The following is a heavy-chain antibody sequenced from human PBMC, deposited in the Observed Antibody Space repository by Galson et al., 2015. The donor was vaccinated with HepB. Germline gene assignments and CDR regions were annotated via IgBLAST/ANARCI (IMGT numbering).Heavy chain of an antibody. V-gene: IGHV3-7*01. CDR3: AKDFGHYF. CDR2: IKQDGSEK. J-gene: IGHJ4*02. D-gene: IGHD2/OR15-2a*01. Sequence: SLRLSCAASGFTFSDYWMTWVRQAPGKGLEWVANIKQDGSEKHYVDSVKGRFTISRDNAKNSLYLQMNGLRAEDTAVYYCAKDFGHYFWGQGVLITVSP. CDR1: GFTFSDYW.